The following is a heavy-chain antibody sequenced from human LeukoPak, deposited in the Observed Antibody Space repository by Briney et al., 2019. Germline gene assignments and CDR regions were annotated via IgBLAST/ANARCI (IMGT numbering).Heavy chain of an antibody. J-gene: IGHJ4*02. D-gene: IGHD3-22*01. V-gene: IGHV1-24*01. CDR1: GSTLTELS. CDR3: ATDFQAYYDSGGYYYQLDY. Sequence: ASVKVSCKVSGSTLTELSMHWVRQAPGKGLEWMGGFAPEDGETIYAQKFQDRVTMTEDTSSDTAYMELTSLTFEDTAVYYCATDFQAYYDSGGYYYQLDYWGQGTLVTVPS. CDR2: FAPEDGET.